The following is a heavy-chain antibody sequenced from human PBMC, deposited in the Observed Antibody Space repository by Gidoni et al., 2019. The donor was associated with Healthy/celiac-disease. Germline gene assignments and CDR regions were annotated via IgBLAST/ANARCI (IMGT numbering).Heavy chain of an antibody. CDR3: ARAYSYGSGPDY. D-gene: IGHD5-18*01. J-gene: IGHJ4*02. CDR1: GGTFSSYA. Sequence: QVYLVQSGAEVKKPGSSVKVSCKTSGGTFSSYAISWVRQAPGQGLEWMGGIIPIFGTANYAQKFQGRVTITADKSTSTAYMELSSLRSEDTAVYYCARAYSYGSGPDYWGQGTLVTVSS. V-gene: IGHV1-69*06. CDR2: IIPIFGTA.